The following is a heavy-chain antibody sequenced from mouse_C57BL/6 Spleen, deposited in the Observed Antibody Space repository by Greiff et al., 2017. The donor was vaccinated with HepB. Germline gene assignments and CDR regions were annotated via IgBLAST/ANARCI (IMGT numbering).Heavy chain of an antibody. Sequence: VQLQQSGGGLVKPGGSLKLSCAASGFTFSDYGMHWVRQAPEKGLEWVAYISSGSSTIYYADTVKGRFTISRDNAKNTLFLQMTSLRSEDTAMYYCATITTVGYFDVWGTGTTVTVSS. D-gene: IGHD1-1*01. CDR3: ATITTVGYFDV. J-gene: IGHJ1*03. CDR2: ISSGSSTI. V-gene: IGHV5-17*01. CDR1: GFTFSDYG.